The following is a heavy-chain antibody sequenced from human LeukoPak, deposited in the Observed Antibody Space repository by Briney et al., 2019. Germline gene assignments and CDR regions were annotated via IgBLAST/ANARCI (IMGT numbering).Heavy chain of an antibody. CDR3: ARTSKSLTDY. V-gene: IGHV4-38-2*01. J-gene: IGHJ4*02. CDR1: GYSISGGYY. D-gene: IGHD4-11*01. Sequence: PSETLSLTCAVSGYSISGGYYWGWIRQPPGKGLEWIGSIYHSGSTYYNPSLKSRVTISVDTSKNQFSLKLSSVTAADTAVYYCARTSKSLTDYWGQGTLVTVSS. CDR2: IYHSGST.